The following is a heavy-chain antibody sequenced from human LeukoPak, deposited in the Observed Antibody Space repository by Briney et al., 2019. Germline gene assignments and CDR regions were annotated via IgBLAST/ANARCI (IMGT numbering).Heavy chain of an antibody. V-gene: IGHV3-30-3*01. J-gene: IGHJ4*02. Sequence: GGSLRLSCAASGFTFRSYAMHWVRQAPGKGLKWVAVISYDGSNKYYADSVKGRFSISRDNAKNTLYLQMNSLRAEDTAVYYCGRDLGGRSGYWGQGTLVTVSS. D-gene: IGHD1-26*01. CDR1: GFTFRSYA. CDR2: ISYDGSNK. CDR3: GRDLGGRSGY.